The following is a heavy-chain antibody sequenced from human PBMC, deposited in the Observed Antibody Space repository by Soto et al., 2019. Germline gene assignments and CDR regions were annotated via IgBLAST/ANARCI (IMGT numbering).Heavy chain of an antibody. D-gene: IGHD6-13*01. CDR2: VYYSGST. Sequence: QVQLHESGPGLVKPSQTMSLTCTISAASINSGGYYWSRIRQHPVKGLEWIGYVYYSGSTYYNPSLKSRVTISVDTSKNHFSLKLSSVTAADPAVYDCAIAAAGKPYYFDYWCQGTLVTVSS. CDR1: AASINSGGYY. CDR3: AIAAAGKPYYFDY. J-gene: IGHJ4*02. V-gene: IGHV4-31*03.